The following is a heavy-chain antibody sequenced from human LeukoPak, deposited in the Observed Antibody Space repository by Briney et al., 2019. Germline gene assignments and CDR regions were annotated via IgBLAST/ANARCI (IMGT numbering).Heavy chain of an antibody. Sequence: SETLSLTCTVSGYSISSGYYWGWIRQPPGKGLEWIGSIYHSGSTYYNPSLKSRVAISVDTSKNQFSLKLSSVTAADTAVYYCARDKPGRSGIDYWGQGTLVTVSS. CDR3: ARDKPGRSGIDY. V-gene: IGHV4-38-2*02. CDR2: IYHSGST. J-gene: IGHJ4*02. CDR1: GYSISSGYY. D-gene: IGHD3-10*01.